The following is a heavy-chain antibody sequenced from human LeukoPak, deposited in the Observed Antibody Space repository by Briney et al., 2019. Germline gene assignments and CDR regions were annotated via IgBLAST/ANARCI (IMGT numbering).Heavy chain of an antibody. V-gene: IGHV3-33*06. D-gene: IGHD4-17*01. CDR3: VKSGPDFGDLPSEYYFDF. J-gene: IGHJ4*02. CDR1: GFSFSSYA. Sequence: PGRSLRLSCAASGFSFSSYAMHWVRQAPGKGLEWVAVIWYDGSNQYYADSVRGRFTISRDNSKNTLHLQMNSLRAEDTAAYYCVKSGPDFGDLPSEYYFDFWGQGTLVTASS. CDR2: IWYDGSNQ.